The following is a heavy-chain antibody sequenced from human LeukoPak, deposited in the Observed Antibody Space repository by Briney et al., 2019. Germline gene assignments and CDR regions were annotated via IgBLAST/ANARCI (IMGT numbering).Heavy chain of an antibody. CDR2: IYYGGST. V-gene: IGHV4-59*11. CDR3: AREWMTSDYCSSTSCLGTDTYNWFDP. Sequence: SETLSLTCTVSGGSISSHYWSWIRQPPGKGLEWIGYIYYGGSTNYNPSLKSRVTISVDTSKNQFSLKLSSVTAADTAVYYCAREWMTSDYCSSTSCLGTDTYNWFDPWSQGTLVTVSS. CDR1: GGSISSHY. D-gene: IGHD2-2*01. J-gene: IGHJ5*02.